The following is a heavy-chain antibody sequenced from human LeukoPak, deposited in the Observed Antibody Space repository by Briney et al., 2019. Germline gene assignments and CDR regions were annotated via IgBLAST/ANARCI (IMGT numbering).Heavy chain of an antibody. D-gene: IGHD6-19*01. CDR1: GFTFDDYA. CDR2: ISWNSGSI. J-gene: IGHJ4*02. V-gene: IGHV3-9*01. Sequence: PGGSLRLSCAASGFTFDDYAMHWVRQAPGKGLEWVSGISWNSGSIGYADSVKGRFTISRDNAKNSLYLQMNSLRAEDTALYYCAKGLDWQWLLIGYWGQGTLVTVSS. CDR3: AKGLDWQWLLIGY.